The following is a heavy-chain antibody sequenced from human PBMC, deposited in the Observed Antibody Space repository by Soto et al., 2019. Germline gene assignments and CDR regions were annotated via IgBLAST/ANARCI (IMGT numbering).Heavy chain of an antibody. Sequence: LRLSCAASGFTVNNNYMSWVRQAPGKGLEWVSVIYSGGSTYYADSVMGRFTISRDNSKNTVHLQMNSLRAEDTAVYYCARASYYYDSRGYYYRYYFDYWGQGALVTVSS. V-gene: IGHV3-66*01. CDR1: GFTVNNNY. CDR3: ARASYYYDSRGYYYRYYFDY. D-gene: IGHD3-22*01. CDR2: IYSGGST. J-gene: IGHJ4*02.